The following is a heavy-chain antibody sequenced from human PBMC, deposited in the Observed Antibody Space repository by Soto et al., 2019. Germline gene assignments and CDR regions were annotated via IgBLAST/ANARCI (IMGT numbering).Heavy chain of an antibody. CDR3: ASGSTVINTLDF. J-gene: IGHJ4*02. CDR2: NYYGGST. Sequence: QVQLQESGPGLVKPSQTLSLTCTVSGGSITSGDYYWSWIRQPPGKGLEWVGYNYYGGSTYYNPSLASRITISLDTAKNQFSLELTSVTAADTAVYYCASGSTVINTLDFWGQGTLVTVSS. V-gene: IGHV4-30-4*01. D-gene: IGHD4-17*01. CDR1: GGSITSGDYY.